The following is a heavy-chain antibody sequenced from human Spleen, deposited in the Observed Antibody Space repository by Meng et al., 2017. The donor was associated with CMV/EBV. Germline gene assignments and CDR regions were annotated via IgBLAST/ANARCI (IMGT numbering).Heavy chain of an antibody. CDR1: GFTFSSYP. CDR2: ISGSGAKT. D-gene: IGHD6-13*01. CDR3: AKDIRNSWGNNYYYYDMDV. J-gene: IGHJ6*02. V-gene: IGHV3-23*01. Sequence: GGSLRLSCAASGFTFSSYPMHWVRQAPGKRLEWVSGISGSGAKTHYADSVKGRFTISRDNSKNTLFLQMNSLRAEDTAVYYCAKDIRNSWGNNYYYYDMDVWGQGTTVTVSS.